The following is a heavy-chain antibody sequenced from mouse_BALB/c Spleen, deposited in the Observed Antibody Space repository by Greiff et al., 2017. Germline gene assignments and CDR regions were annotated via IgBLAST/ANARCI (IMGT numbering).Heavy chain of an antibody. D-gene: IGHD1-1*01. CDR1: GFSLTSYG. J-gene: IGHJ3*01. CDR3: ARKIDYYGSSPFAY. Sequence: VKLQESGPGLVAPSQSLSITCTVSGFSLTSYGVHWVRQPPGKGLEWLGVIWAGVSTNYNSALMSRLSISKDNSKSQVFLKMNSLQTDDTAMYYCARKIDYYGSSPFAYWGQGTLVTVSA. V-gene: IGHV2-9*02. CDR2: IWAGVST.